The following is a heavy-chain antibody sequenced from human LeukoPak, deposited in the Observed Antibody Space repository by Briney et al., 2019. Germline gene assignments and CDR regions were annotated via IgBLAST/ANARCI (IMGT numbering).Heavy chain of an antibody. J-gene: IGHJ4*02. CDR3: ARHASIAVAGTDY. V-gene: IGHV4-39*01. D-gene: IGHD6-19*01. Sequence: SETLSLTCTVSGGSISDYYWGWIRQPPGKGLEWIGSIYYSGSTYYNPSLKSRVTISVDTSKNQFSLKLSSVTAADTAVYYCARHASIAVAGTDYWGQGTLVTVSS. CDR2: IYYSGST. CDR1: GGSISDYY.